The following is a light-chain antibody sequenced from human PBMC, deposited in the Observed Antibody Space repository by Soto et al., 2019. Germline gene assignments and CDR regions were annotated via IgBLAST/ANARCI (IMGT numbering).Light chain of an antibody. CDR2: GAS. CDR3: QQRSNWPPIT. CDR1: QSVSSSY. V-gene: IGKV3D-20*02. Sequence: EIVLTQSPGTLSLSPGERATLSCRASQSVSSSYLAWYQQKPGQAPRLILYGASTRATGFPARFSGSGSGTDFTLTISSLEPEDFGVYYCQQRSNWPPITFGQGTRLEIK. J-gene: IGKJ5*01.